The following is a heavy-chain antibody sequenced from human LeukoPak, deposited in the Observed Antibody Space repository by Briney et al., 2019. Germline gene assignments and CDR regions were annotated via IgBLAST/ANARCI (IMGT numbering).Heavy chain of an antibody. J-gene: IGHJ6*04. CDR1: GFTFSSYA. V-gene: IGHV3-30*04. D-gene: IGHD3-10*01. CDR2: ISYDGSNK. CDR3: AKDGMTMVRGVISLDV. Sequence: GGSLRLSCAASGFTFSSYAMHWVRQAPGKGLEWVAVISYDGSNKYYADSVKGRFTISRDNSKNTLYLQMNSLRAEDTAVYYCAKDGMTMVRGVISLDVWGKGTTVTISS.